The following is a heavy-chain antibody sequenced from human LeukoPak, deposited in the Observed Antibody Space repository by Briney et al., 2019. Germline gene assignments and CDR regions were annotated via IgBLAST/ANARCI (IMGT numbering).Heavy chain of an antibody. CDR1: GYTFTGYY. J-gene: IGHJ3*02. D-gene: IGHD3-22*01. CDR3: ARSGPITMIVVVITPHDAFDI. CDR2: ISAYNGNT. Sequence: ASVKVSCKASGYTFTGYYMHWVRQAPGQGLEWMGWISAYNGNTNYAQKLQGKVTMTTDTSTSTAYMELRSLRSDDTAVYYCARSGPITMIVVVITPHDAFDIWGQGTMVTVSS. V-gene: IGHV1-18*04.